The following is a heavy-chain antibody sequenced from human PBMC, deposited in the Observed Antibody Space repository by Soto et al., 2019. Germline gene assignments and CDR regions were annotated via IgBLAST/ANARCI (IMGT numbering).Heavy chain of an antibody. CDR1: GGSISSGDYY. V-gene: IGHV4-30-4*01. CDR2: IYYSGST. CDR3: ARAYHPGYFDY. J-gene: IGHJ4*02. Sequence: SETLSLTCTVSGGSISSGDYYWSWIRHPPGKGLEWIGYIYYSGSTYYNPSLKSRVTISVDTSKNQFSLKLSSVTAEDTAVYYCARAYHPGYFDYWGQGTLVTVS.